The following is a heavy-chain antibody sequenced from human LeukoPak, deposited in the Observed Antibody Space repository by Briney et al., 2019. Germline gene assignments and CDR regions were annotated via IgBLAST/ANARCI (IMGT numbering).Heavy chain of an antibody. CDR2: IWYDGSNK. J-gene: IGHJ5*02. CDR1: GFTFSSSW. D-gene: IGHD2-8*01. Sequence: GGSLRLSCTTSGFTFSSSWMSWVRQAPGKGLEWVAVIWYDGSNKYYADSVKGRFTISRDNSKNTLYLQMNSLRAEDTAVYYCARGAMVVTWGQGTLVTVSS. V-gene: IGHV3-33*08. CDR3: ARGAMVVT.